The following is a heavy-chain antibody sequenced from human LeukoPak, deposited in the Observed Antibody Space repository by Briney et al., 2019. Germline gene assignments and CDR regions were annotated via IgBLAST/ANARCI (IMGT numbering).Heavy chain of an antibody. D-gene: IGHD1-14*01. CDR1: GFIFSNYG. V-gene: IGHV3-23*01. CDR3: AKDTRIISCLHY. J-gene: IGHJ4*02. Sequence: GGSLRLSCAASGFIFSNYGMSWVRQAPGKGLEWVSSISDAGGTTYYADSVKGRFTISRDNSKNTLYLQMNSLRAEDTAVYYCAKDTRIISCLHYWGQGTLVTVSS. CDR2: ISDAGGTT.